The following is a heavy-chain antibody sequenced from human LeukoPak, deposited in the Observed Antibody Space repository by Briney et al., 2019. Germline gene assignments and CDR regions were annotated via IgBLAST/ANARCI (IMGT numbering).Heavy chain of an antibody. V-gene: IGHV4-31*03. CDR1: GGSISSGGYY. D-gene: IGHD4-17*01. CDR2: IYYSGST. J-gene: IGHJ1*01. CDR3: ARAKKAADYGVFQH. Sequence: KPSETLSLTCTVSGGSISSGGYYWSWIRQHPGKGLEWIGYIYYSGSTYYNPSLKSRVTISVDTCKNQFSLKLSSVTAADTAVYYCARAKKAADYGVFQHWGQGTLVTVSS.